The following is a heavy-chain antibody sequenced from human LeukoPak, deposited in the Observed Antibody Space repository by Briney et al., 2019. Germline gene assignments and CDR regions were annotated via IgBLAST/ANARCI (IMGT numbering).Heavy chain of an antibody. CDR2: ISGGGETT. Sequence: GGSLRLSCAASGFTFNNYAMNWVRQAPGKGLEWVSSISGGGETTYYADSAKGRFTISRDNSQNTSYLQMNSLRAEDTAVYYCARDYADYVGYFFLDYWGQGTLVTVSS. D-gene: IGHD4-17*01. CDR3: ARDYADYVGYFFLDY. J-gene: IGHJ4*02. V-gene: IGHV3-23*01. CDR1: GFTFNNYA.